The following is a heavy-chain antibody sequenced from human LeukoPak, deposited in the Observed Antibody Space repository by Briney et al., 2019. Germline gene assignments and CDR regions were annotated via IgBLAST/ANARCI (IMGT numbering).Heavy chain of an antibody. CDR3: ARSYWTGYHHLDF. D-gene: IGHD3/OR15-3a*01. Sequence: SGTLSLTCAVSGGSISSSYWWTLVRQPPGKGLEWIGEIYHSGSTNYNPSLKSRLTISVDKSKNQFSLKLSSVTAADTAVYYCARSYWTGYHHLDFWGQGTLVIVFS. CDR2: IYHSGST. V-gene: IGHV4-4*02. J-gene: IGHJ4*02. CDR1: GGSISSSYW.